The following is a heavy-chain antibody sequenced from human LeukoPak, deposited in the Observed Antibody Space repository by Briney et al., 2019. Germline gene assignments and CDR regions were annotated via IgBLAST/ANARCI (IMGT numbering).Heavy chain of an antibody. CDR2: SYHSGST. D-gene: IGHD3-16*01. V-gene: IGHV4-59*01. CDR1: GGSISSYY. J-gene: IGHJ4*02. Sequence: SETLSLTCTVSGGSISSYYWSWIRQPPGEGLEWIGYSYHSGSTNYNPSLNSRVTISVDTSKNQFSLKLSSVTAADTAVYYCARYDYVWGSYPDWGQGTLVTVSS. CDR3: ARYDYVWGSYPD.